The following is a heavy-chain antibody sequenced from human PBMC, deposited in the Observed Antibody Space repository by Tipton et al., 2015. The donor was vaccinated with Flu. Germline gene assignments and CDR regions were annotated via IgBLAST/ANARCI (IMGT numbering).Heavy chain of an antibody. CDR3: ARGSGSGTFMIFDL. V-gene: IGHV4-4*07. CDR1: GGSLSGYY. D-gene: IGHD3-10*01. Sequence: TLSLTCNVSGGSLSGYYWSWIRQPAGKGLEWIGRIYTSGSTNYNPSLKSRLTMSVDASKQQFSLKLSSMTAADTAVYYCARGSGSGTFMIFDLWGQGTLVTVSS. CDR2: IYTSGST. J-gene: IGHJ4*02.